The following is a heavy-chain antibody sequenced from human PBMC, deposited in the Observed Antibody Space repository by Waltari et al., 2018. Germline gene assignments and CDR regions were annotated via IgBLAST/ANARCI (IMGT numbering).Heavy chain of an antibody. J-gene: IGHJ4*02. CDR3: ARLTMVRGAFDY. CDR1: GGSFLDYD. V-gene: IGHV4-39*01. CDR2: IYYSGST. D-gene: IGHD3-10*01. Sequence: QMLLQQWGAGRLKPSETLSLTCSLSGGSFLDYDWGWIRQPPGKGLEWIGSIYYSGSTYYNPSLKSRVTISVDTSKNQFSLKLSSVTAADTAVYYCARLTMVRGAFDYWGQGTLVTVSS.